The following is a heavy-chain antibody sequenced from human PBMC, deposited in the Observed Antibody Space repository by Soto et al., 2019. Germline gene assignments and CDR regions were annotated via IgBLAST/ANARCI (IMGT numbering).Heavy chain of an antibody. CDR2: ISYDGSNK. CDR3: AKDPLGGRITIFGVPLGGMDV. V-gene: IGHV3-30*18. J-gene: IGHJ6*02. CDR1: GFTFSSYG. Sequence: PGGSLRLSCAASGFTFSSYGMHWVCQAPGKGLEWVAVISYDGSNKYYADSVKGRFTISRDNSKNTLYLQMNSLRAEDTAVYYCAKDPLGGRITIFGVPLGGMDVWGQGTTVTVSS. D-gene: IGHD3-3*01.